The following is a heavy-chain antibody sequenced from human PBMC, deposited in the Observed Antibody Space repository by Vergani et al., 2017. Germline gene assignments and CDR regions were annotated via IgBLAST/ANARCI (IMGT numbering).Heavy chain of an antibody. J-gene: IGHJ4*02. CDR1: GFTFSSYA. CDR3: AKDDDSSGYYFDY. Sequence: EVQLLESGGGLVQPGGSLRLSCAASGFTFSSYAMSWVRQAPGKGLEWVSAISGSGGSTYYADSVKGRFTISRDNSKNPLYLQMNSLRAEDTAVYYCAKDDDSSGYYFDYWGQGTLVTVSS. D-gene: IGHD3-22*01. CDR2: ISGSGGST. V-gene: IGHV3-23*01.